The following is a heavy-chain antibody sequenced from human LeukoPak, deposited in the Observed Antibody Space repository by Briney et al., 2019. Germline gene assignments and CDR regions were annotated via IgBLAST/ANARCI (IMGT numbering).Heavy chain of an antibody. CDR3: ARGAKWAYYFDY. Sequence: GGSLRLSCAASAFTFSTYWMHWVRHAPGRGLEWVSRINGDESSTTYADSVKGRFTISRDNAKDTLYLHLNSLTAEDTAVYYCARGAKWAYYFDYWGQGTLVTVSS. J-gene: IGHJ4*02. D-gene: IGHD1-26*01. CDR1: AFTFSTYW. V-gene: IGHV3-74*01. CDR2: INGDESST.